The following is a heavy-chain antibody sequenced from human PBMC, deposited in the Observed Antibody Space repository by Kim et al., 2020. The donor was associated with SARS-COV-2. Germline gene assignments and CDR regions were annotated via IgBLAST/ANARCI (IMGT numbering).Heavy chain of an antibody. J-gene: IGHJ5*02. Sequence: SLKSRVTISVDTSKNQFSLKLSSVAAADTAVYYCARTSGSAAAGTGWFDPWGQGTLVTVSS. CDR3: ARTSGSAAAGTGWFDP. D-gene: IGHD6-13*01. V-gene: IGHV4-34*01.